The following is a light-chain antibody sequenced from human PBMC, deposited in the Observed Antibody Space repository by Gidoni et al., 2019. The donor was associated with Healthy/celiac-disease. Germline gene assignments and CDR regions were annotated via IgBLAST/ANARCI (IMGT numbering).Light chain of an antibody. CDR1: QSVSSN. CDR3: KQSNNWPPGDT. J-gene: IGKJ2*01. Sequence: EIVMTHSPATLSVSPGARATLSCRASQSVSSNLAWYQQKPGQAPRLLIFGAATRATGIPARFSGSGSGTEFTLTISSLQSEDFAVYYCKQSNNWPPGDTFGQGTKLEI. CDR2: GAA. V-gene: IGKV3D-15*01.